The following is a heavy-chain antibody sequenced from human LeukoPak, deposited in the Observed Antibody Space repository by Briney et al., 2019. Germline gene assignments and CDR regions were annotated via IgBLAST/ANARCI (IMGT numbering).Heavy chain of an antibody. J-gene: IGHJ4*02. CDR3: AREGTRAPGRTRPPHRFDY. D-gene: IGHD1-26*01. Sequence: GASVKVSCKASGYTFTSYGISWVRQAPGQGLEWMGGIIPIFGTANYAQKFQGRVTITADESTSTAYMELSSLRSEDTAVYYCAREGTRAPGRTRPPHRFDYWGQGTLVTVSS. CDR2: IIPIFGTA. V-gene: IGHV1-69*13. CDR1: GYTFTSYG.